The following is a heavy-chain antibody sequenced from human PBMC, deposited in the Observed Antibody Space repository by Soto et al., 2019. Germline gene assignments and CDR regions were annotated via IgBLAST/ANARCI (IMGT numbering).Heavy chain of an antibody. CDR3: ARDRSKAVAGRYFDY. CDR1: GYTFTGYY. Sequence: ASVKVSCKASGYTFTGYYMHWVRQAPGQGLEWMGWINPNSGGTNYAQKFQGWVTMTRDTSISTAYMELSRLRSDDTAVYYCARDRSKAVAGRYFDYWGQGTLVTVSS. CDR2: INPNSGGT. D-gene: IGHD6-19*01. V-gene: IGHV1-2*04. J-gene: IGHJ4*02.